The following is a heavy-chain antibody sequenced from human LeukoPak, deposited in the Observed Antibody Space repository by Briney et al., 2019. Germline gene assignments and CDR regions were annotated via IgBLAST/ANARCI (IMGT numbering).Heavy chain of an antibody. CDR2: IYYSGST. V-gene: IGHV4-59*12. D-gene: IGHD3-22*01. J-gene: IGHJ6*03. CDR3: ARVPVYSDSSGYYYGFYYMDV. Sequence: SETLSLTCTVSGGSISSYYWSWIRQPPGKGLEWIGYIYYSGSTNYNPSLKSRVTMSVDTSKNQFSLKLSSVTAADTAVYYCARVPVYSDSSGYYYGFYYMDVWGKGTTVTISS. CDR1: GGSISSYY.